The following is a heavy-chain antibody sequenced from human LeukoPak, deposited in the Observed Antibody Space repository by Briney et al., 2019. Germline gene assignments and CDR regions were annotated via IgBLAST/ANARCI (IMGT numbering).Heavy chain of an antibody. V-gene: IGHV3-48*03. Sequence: GGSLRLSCAASGFTFSSYEMNWVRQAPGKGLGWVSYISSSGSTIYYADSVKGRFTISRDNAKNSLYLQMNSLRAEDTAVYYCARAGYSSGWYRTKYDYWGQGTLVTVSS. CDR1: GFTFSSYE. CDR3: ARAGYSSGWYRTKYDY. CDR2: ISSSGSTI. J-gene: IGHJ4*02. D-gene: IGHD6-19*01.